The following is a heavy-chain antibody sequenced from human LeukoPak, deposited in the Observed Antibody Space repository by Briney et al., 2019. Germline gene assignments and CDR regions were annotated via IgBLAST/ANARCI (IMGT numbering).Heavy chain of an antibody. D-gene: IGHD3-22*01. CDR1: GYTFTGYY. V-gene: IGHV1-2*02. CDR2: INPNSGGT. Sequence: ASVKVSCKASGYTFTGYYMHWVRQGPGQGLEWMGWINPNSGGTNYAQKFQGRVTMTRDTSISTAYMELSRLRSDDTAVYYCARAGYYYDSSGYYYNWGQGTLVTVSS. CDR3: ARAGYYYDSSGYYYN. J-gene: IGHJ4*02.